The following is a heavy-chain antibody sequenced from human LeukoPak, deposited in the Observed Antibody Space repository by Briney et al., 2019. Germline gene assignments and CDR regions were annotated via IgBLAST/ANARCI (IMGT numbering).Heavy chain of an antibody. Sequence: GGSLRLSCAASGFTFSSYGMHWVRQAPGKGLEWVAFIRYDGSNKYYADSVKGRFTISRDNSKNTLYLQMNSLRAEDTAVYYCARVGITMIVPGYFDYWGQGTLVTVSS. CDR3: ARVGITMIVPGYFDY. CDR1: GFTFSSYG. V-gene: IGHV3-30*02. CDR2: IRYDGSNK. J-gene: IGHJ4*02. D-gene: IGHD3-22*01.